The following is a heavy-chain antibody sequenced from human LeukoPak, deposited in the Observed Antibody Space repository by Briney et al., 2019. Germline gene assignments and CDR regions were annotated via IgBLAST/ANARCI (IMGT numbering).Heavy chain of an antibody. CDR2: IHDGASR. CDR3: ASGGGLGGPSDY. CDR1: GFSVNGGYY. D-gene: IGHD3-16*01. Sequence: PSETLSVTCGVSGFSVNGGYYWGWIRQSPGEGLEWIGIIHDGASRYNTPSLRSRVTVSLDTPKNQLSLRMTSVSAAYTAVYYCASGGGLGGPSDYWGQGILVTVSA. J-gene: IGHJ4*02. V-gene: IGHV4-38-2*01.